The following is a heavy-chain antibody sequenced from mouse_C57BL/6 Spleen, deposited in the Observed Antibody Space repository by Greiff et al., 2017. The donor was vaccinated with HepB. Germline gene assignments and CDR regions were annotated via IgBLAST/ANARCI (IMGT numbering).Heavy chain of an antibody. J-gene: IGHJ1*01. CDR3: AGYYGSSPWYFDV. CDR1: GFTFSDYG. CDR2: ISSGSSTI. V-gene: IGHV5-17*01. D-gene: IGHD1-1*01. Sequence: EVQLVESGGGLVKPGGSLKLSCAASGFTFSDYGMHWVRQAPEKGLEWVAYISSGSSTIYYADTVKGRFTISRDNAKNTLFLQMTSLRSEDTAMYYCAGYYGSSPWYFDVWGPGTTVTVSS.